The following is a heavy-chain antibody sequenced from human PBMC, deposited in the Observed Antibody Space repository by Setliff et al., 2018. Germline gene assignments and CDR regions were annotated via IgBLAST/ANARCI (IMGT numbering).Heavy chain of an antibody. V-gene: IGHV1-18*01. CDR3: ARINFYVSSGYYYAPDY. D-gene: IGHD3-22*01. J-gene: IGHJ4*02. CDR1: GYLLTSYG. CDR2: ISPYNTNT. Sequence: ASVKVSCKTSGYLLTSYGLTWVRQAPGQGLDWLGWISPYNTNTKYAQKLQGRVTMTTDTSTSTAYMELRSLRSDDTAVYYCARINFYVSSGYYYAPDYWGQGTLVTVS.